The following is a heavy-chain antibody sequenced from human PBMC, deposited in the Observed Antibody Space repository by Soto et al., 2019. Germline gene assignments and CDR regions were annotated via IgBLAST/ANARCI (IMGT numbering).Heavy chain of an antibody. Sequence: GGSLRLSCAASGFTFSSYAMSWVRQAPGKGLEWVSAISGSGGSTYYADSVKGRFTISRDNSKNTLYLQMNSLRAEDTAVYYCAKEGGLWFGELFSSYYYYYGMDVWGQGTTVTVSS. J-gene: IGHJ6*02. CDR2: ISGSGGST. V-gene: IGHV3-23*01. CDR3: AKEGGLWFGELFSSYYYYYGMDV. D-gene: IGHD3-10*01. CDR1: GFTFSSYA.